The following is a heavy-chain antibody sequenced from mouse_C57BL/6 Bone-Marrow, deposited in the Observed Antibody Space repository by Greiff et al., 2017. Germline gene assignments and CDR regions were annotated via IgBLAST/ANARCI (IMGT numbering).Heavy chain of an antibody. V-gene: IGHV1-50*01. CDR1: GYTFTSYW. D-gene: IGHD2-4*01. J-gene: IGHJ3*01. CDR3: AREKGNYDYDFAY. Sequence: QVQLQQPGAELVKPGASVKLSCKASGYTFTSYWMPWVNQRPGQGLEWIGEIDPSDSYTNYNQKFKGKATLTVDTSSSTAYMQLSSLTSEYSAVYDCAREKGNYDYDFAYWGQGTLVTVSA. CDR2: IDPSDSYT.